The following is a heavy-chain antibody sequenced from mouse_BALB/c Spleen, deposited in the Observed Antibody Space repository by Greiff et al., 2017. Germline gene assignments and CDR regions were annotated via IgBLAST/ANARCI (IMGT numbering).Heavy chain of an antibody. CDR3: ARRGAYYGNLYWYFDV. V-gene: IGHV1-9*01. J-gene: IGHJ1*01. Sequence: QVQLKESGAELMKPGASVKISCKATGYTFSSYWIEWVKQRPGHGLEWIGEILPGSGSTNYNEKFKGKATFTADTSSNTAYMQLSSLTSEDSAVYYCARRGAYYGNLYWYFDVWGAGTTVTVSS. D-gene: IGHD2-10*01. CDR2: ILPGSGST. CDR1: GYTFSSYW.